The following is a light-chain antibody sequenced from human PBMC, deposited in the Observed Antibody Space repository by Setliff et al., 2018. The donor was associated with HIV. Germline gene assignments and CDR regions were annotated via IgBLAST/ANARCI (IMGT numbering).Light chain of an antibody. Sequence: ALTQPASVSGSPGQSITISCTGTSSDVGASDSVSWYQQHPGEAPKLIIYDVYNRPSEDSYRFSGSKSGNTASLTISGLQAADDADYYCHSYTSSGSGVFGTGTKVTVL. CDR3: HSYTSSGSGV. J-gene: IGLJ1*01. CDR2: DVY. CDR1: SSDVGASDS. V-gene: IGLV2-14*03.